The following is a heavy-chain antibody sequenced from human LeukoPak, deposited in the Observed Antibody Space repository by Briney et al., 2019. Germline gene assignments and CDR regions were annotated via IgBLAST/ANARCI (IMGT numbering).Heavy chain of an antibody. D-gene: IGHD3-22*01. CDR3: ARGALYYYDSSGYVDY. V-gene: IGHV3-20*04. J-gene: IGHJ4*02. Sequence: PGGSLRLSCAASGFTFDDYGMSWVRQAPGKGLEWVSGINWNGGSTGYADSVKGRFTISRDNAKNSLYLQMNSLRAEDTAVYYCARGALYYYDSSGYVDYWGQGTLVTVSS. CDR1: GFTFDDYG. CDR2: INWNGGST.